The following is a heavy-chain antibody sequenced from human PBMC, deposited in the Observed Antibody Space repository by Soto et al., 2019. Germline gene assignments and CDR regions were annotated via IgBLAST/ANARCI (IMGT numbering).Heavy chain of an antibody. D-gene: IGHD6-6*01. CDR3: ARGPHRSIAARQHFDY. CDR1: GGSVSSGSYY. V-gene: IGHV4-61*01. Sequence: PSETLSLTCTVSGGSVSSGSYYWSWIRQPPGKGLEWIGYIYYSGSTNYNPSLKSRVTISVDTSKNQFSLKLSSVTAADTAVYYCARGPHRSIAARQHFDYWGQGALVTVSS. CDR2: IYYSGST. J-gene: IGHJ4*02.